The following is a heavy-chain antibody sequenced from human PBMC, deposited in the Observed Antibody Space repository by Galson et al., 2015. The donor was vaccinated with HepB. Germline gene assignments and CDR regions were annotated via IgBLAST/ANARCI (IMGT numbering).Heavy chain of an antibody. CDR1: GFIFSTYG. CDR2: ISHDGNNK. Sequence: SLRLSCAASGFIFSTYGIHWVRQAPGKGLEWVAGISHDGNNKYYAASVRGRFTITRDNSKNTLYLEVYSLSSDDAAMYYCAKGEPTVRTFFQDWGQGTLVTVSS. CDR3: AKGEPTVRTFFQD. V-gene: IGHV3-30*18. D-gene: IGHD1-14*01. J-gene: IGHJ1*01.